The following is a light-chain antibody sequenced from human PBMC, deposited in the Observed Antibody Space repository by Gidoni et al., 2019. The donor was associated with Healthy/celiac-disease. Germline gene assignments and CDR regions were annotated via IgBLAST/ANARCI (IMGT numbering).Light chain of an antibody. CDR2: AAS. CDR1: QSISSY. Sequence: DNQMTQSPSSLSASVGDSVTITCRASQSISSYLNWYQQKPGKAPKLRIYAASSLQSGVPSRFSGSGSGTDFTLTISSLQPEDFATYYCQQSYSTPELTFGGGTKVEIK. V-gene: IGKV1-39*01. J-gene: IGKJ4*02. CDR3: QQSYSTPELT.